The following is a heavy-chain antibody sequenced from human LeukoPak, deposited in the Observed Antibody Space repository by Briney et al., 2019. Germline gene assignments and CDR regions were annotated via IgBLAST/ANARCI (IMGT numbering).Heavy chain of an antibody. CDR1: GFTFSSYS. J-gene: IGHJ4*02. CDR2: ISSSSSYI. V-gene: IGHV3-21*01. D-gene: IGHD1-1*01. CDR3: ARDRKTTGTGRYFDY. Sequence: PGGSLRLSCAASGFTFSSYSMNWVRQAPGKGLEWVSSISSSSSYIYYADSVKGRFTISRDKAKNSLYLQMNSLRAEDTAVYYCARDRKTTGTGRYFDYWGQGTLVTVSS.